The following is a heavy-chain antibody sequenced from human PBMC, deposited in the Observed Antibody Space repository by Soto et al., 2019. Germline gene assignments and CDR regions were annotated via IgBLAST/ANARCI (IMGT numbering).Heavy chain of an antibody. CDR2: IYYSGST. V-gene: IGHV4-59*08. J-gene: IGHJ4*02. CDR3: ARRYGYYFDY. CDR1: GGSISSYY. Sequence: QVQLQESGPGLVKPSETLSLTCTVSGGSISSYYWSWIRQPPGKGLEWIGYIYYSGSTNYTPSLKSRVTISVDTSKNQLSLKLCSVTAADTAVYYCARRYGYYFDYWGQGTLVTVSS. D-gene: IGHD4-17*01.